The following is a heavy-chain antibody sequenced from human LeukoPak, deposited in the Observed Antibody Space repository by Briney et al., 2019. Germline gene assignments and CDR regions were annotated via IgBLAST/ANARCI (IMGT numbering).Heavy chain of an antibody. Sequence: QSGGSLRLSCAASGSTFSSYGMHWVRQAPGKGLEWVAVISYDGSNKYYADSVKGRFTISRDNSKNTLYLQMNSLRAEDTAVYYCAKDYVWGSYPRADYWGQGTLVTVSS. CDR2: ISYDGSNK. J-gene: IGHJ4*02. V-gene: IGHV3-30*18. CDR1: GSTFSSYG. CDR3: AKDYVWGSYPRADY. D-gene: IGHD3-16*01.